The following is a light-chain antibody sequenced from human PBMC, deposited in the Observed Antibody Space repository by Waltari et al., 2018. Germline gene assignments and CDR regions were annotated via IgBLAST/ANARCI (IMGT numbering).Light chain of an antibody. CDR3: QQYGSSVMYT. Sequence: VLTQSPGTLSLSPGERATFSCRASQSITKRYFAWYQQKPGQAPRLLIYGASSRAPGIPDRFSSSGSGTDFTLTISRLEPEDFAVYYCQQYGSSVMYTFGQGTKLEIK. CDR2: GAS. V-gene: IGKV3-20*01. J-gene: IGKJ2*01. CDR1: QSITKRY.